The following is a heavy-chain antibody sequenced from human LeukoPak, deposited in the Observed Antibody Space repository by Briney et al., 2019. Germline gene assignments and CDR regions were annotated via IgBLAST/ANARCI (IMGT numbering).Heavy chain of an antibody. V-gene: IGHV3-23*01. CDR3: AKDPLRITIFGVVTPLIQEGMDV. CDR2: ISGSGGST. J-gene: IGHJ6*02. Sequence: PGGSLRPSCAASGFTFSSYAMSWVRQAPGKGLEWVSAISGSGGSTYYADSVKGRFTISRDNSKNTLYLQMNSLRVEDTAVYYCAKDPLRITIFGVVTPLIQEGMDVWGQGTTVTVSS. D-gene: IGHD3-3*01. CDR1: GFTFSSYA.